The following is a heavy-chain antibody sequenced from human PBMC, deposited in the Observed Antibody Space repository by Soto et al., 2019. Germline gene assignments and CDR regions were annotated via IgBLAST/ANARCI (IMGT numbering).Heavy chain of an antibody. D-gene: IGHD6-13*01. CDR2: IYPADHET. V-gene: IGHV5-51*01. J-gene: IGHJ4*02. Sequence: GESLKISCQCSGYTFSNFCIGWLRQLPGQGLEWMGIIYPADHETRYSPSFLGKVTISAEKSINTAYLQWSSLEASDSAFYFCARSPPSSTYCDVWGQGALVTVSS. CDR1: GYTFSNFC. CDR3: ARSPPSSTYCDV.